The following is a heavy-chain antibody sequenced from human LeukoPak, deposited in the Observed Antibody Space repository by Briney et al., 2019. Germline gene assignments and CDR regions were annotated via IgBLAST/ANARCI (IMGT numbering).Heavy chain of an antibody. CDR3: AKDLGYYGSGSQN. CDR2: ISSDISYK. CDR1: GFTFTTYA. J-gene: IGHJ4*02. V-gene: IGHV3-30*18. D-gene: IGHD3-10*01. Sequence: GRSLRLSCAASGFTFTTYAMHWVRQAPGKGLEWVAVISSDISYKSYADSVKGRFTISRDNSKNTLYLQMNSLRAEDTAVYYCAKDLGYYGSGSQNWGQGTLVTVSS.